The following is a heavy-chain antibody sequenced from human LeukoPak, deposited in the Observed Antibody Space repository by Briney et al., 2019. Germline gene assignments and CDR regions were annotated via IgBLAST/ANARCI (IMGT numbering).Heavy chain of an antibody. CDR1: GGSISSYY. D-gene: IGHD3-3*01. CDR2: IYYSGST. V-gene: IGHV4-59*01. CDR3: ALGDFWSGYYDY. Sequence: SETLSLTCTVSGGSISSYYWSWLRQPPGKGLEWIGYIYYSGSTNYNPSLKSRVTISVDTSKNQFSLKLSSVTAADTAVYYCALGDFWSGYYDYWGQGTLVTVSS. J-gene: IGHJ4*02.